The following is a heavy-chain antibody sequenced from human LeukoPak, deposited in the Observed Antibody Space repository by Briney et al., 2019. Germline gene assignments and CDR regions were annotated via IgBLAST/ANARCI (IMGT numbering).Heavy chain of an antibody. V-gene: IGHV3-30-3*01. CDR2: ISYDGSNK. CDR3: ARDGKSYYDFWSGYSYFDY. J-gene: IGHJ4*02. CDR1: GFTFSSYA. Sequence: GGSLRLSCAASGFTFSSYAKHWVRQAPGKGLEWVAVISYDGSNKYYADSVKGRFTISRDNSKNTLYLQMNSLRAEDTAVYYCARDGKSYYDFWSGYSYFDYWGQGTLVTVSS. D-gene: IGHD3-3*01.